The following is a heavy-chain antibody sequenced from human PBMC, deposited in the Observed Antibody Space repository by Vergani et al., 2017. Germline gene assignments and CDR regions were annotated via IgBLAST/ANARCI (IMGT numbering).Heavy chain of an antibody. D-gene: IGHD6-19*01. V-gene: IGHV3-21*01. Sequence: EVQLVESGGGLVKPGGSLRLSCAASGFTFSSYTMNWVRQAPGKGLEWVSSISSSSSYIYYADSVKGRFTISRDNAKNSLYLQMNSLRAEDTAVYYCARVPAMDSSGSSEGYWGQGTLVTVSS. CDR3: ARVPAMDSSGSSEGY. J-gene: IGHJ4*02. CDR1: GFTFSSYT. CDR2: ISSSSSYI.